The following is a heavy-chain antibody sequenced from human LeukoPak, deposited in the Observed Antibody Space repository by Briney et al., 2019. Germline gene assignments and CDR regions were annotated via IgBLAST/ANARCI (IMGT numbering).Heavy chain of an antibody. V-gene: IGHV3-9*01. CDR3: ARDLGRDYYDSSGRAFDI. CDR1: GFTFSSYA. D-gene: IGHD3-22*01. CDR2: ISWNSGSI. Sequence: GGSLRLSCAASGFTFSSYAMSWVRQAPGKGLEWVSGISWNSGSIGYAESVKGRFTISRDNAKNSLYMQMNSLRAEDTAVYYCARDLGRDYYDSSGRAFDIWGQGTMVTVSS. J-gene: IGHJ3*02.